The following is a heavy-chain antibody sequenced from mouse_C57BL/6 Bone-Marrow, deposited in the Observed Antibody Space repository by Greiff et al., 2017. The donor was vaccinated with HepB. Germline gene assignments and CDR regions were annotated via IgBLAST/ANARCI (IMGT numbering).Heavy chain of an antibody. CDR2: ISNGGGST. Sequence: EVKLMEPGGGLVQPGGSLKLSCAASGFTFSDYYMYWVRQTPEKRLEWIAYISNGGGSTYYPDTVKGRFTITRDNAKNTLYLQISRLKSEDTAMYYCARGSYRGYYAVDYWGQGTSVTVSA. CDR3: ARGSYRGYYAVDY. D-gene: IGHD2-12*01. V-gene: IGHV5-12*01. J-gene: IGHJ4*01. CDR1: GFTFSDYY.